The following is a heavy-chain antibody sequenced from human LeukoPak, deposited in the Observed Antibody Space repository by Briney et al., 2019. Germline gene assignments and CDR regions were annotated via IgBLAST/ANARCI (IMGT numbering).Heavy chain of an antibody. CDR1: GDSISSSSYY. Sequence: SETLSLTCTVSGDSISSSSYYWGWIRQPPGKGLEWIGYIYYSGSTNYNPSLKSRVTISVDTSKNQFSLKLSSVTAADTAVYYCARVGQLAPYGMDVWGQGTTVTVSS. D-gene: IGHD6-13*01. CDR2: IYYSGST. J-gene: IGHJ6*02. V-gene: IGHV4-61*05. CDR3: ARVGQLAPYGMDV.